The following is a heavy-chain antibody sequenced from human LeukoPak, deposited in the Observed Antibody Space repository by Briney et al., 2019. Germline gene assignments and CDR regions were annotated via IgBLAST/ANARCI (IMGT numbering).Heavy chain of an antibody. D-gene: IGHD6-6*01. CDR1: GYTFSNFG. V-gene: IGHV1-18*01. Sequence: ASVKVSCKSSGYTFSNFGFTWVRQAPGQGLERMGWISAYNGETKFAQKLQGRVTMTTDTSASTAYMELRSLRSDDTAVYYCARIADRHLDYFFDYWGQGTLVTVS. CDR3: ARIADRHLDYFFDY. CDR2: ISAYNGET. J-gene: IGHJ4*02.